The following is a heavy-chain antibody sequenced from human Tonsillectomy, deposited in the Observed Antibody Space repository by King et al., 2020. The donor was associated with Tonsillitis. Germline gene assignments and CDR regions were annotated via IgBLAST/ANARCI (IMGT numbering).Heavy chain of an antibody. V-gene: IGHV3-66*01. Sequence: VQLVESGGGLVQPGGSLRLSCAASGFTVSSNYMSWVRQAPGKGLEWVSIIYSGGSSYYADSVEGRFTISRHYSKNTLYLQMNSLSAEDTAVYYFARGSIWGAVSYVGDYGRQRPLVPVSS. CDR3: ARGSIWGAVSYVGDY. CDR1: GFTVSSNY. D-gene: IGHD3-16*01. J-gene: IGHJ4*02. CDR2: IYSGGSS.